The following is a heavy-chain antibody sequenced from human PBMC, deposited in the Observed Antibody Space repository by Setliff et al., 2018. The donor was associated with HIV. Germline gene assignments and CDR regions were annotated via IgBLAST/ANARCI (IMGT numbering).Heavy chain of an antibody. J-gene: IGHJ4*02. Sequence: ASVKVSCKTFGYRFTDFYVNWVRQAPGQGLEWMGWINAGNGNTESSKKFQGRVTITRETSATTAYMELSSLTPEDTAIYFCARALSYGSGTYSAAGFWGQGTLVTVS. CDR1: GYRFTDFY. CDR3: ARALSYGSGTYSAAGF. CDR2: INAGNGNT. V-gene: IGHV1-3*01. D-gene: IGHD3-10*01.